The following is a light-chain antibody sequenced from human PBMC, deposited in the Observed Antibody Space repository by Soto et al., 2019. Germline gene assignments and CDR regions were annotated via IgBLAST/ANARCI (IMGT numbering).Light chain of an antibody. CDR2: EVS. Sequence: QPVLTQPASVSGSPGQSITISCTGTSSDVGTYNHVSWYQQHPGKAPQLIIYEVSNRPSGLSNRFSASKSGNTASLTISGLQAEDDADYYCCSYTTSSTLVFGTGTKLTVL. V-gene: IGLV2-14*01. J-gene: IGLJ1*01. CDR3: CSYTTSSTLV. CDR1: SSDVGTYNH.